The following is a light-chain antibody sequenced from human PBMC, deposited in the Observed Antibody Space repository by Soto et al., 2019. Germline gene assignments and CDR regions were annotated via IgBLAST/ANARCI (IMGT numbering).Light chain of an antibody. CDR3: QSWAPDTRWV. Sequence: QSVLTQAPSASASLGGSVKLTCTLRSGYSTYAIAWHQQQPEKGPRHLMKVKSDGSHTKGDGISDRFSGSSSGAERYLTISSLQSEDEADYHCQSWAPDTRWVFGGGTQLTVL. CDR2: VKSDGSH. V-gene: IGLV4-69*01. CDR1: SGYSTYA. J-gene: IGLJ3*02.